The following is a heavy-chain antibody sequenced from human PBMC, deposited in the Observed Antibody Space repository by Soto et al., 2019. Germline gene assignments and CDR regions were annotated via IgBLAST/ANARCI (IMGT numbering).Heavy chain of an antibody. CDR1: GYTLTELS. V-gene: IGHV1-24*01. J-gene: IGHJ4*02. Sequence: ASVKVSCKVSGYTLTELSMHWVRQAPGKGLEWMGGFDPEDGETIYAQKFQGRVTMTEDTSTDTAYMELGSLRSEDTAVYYCATVRGDSSSWPFDYWGQGTLVTVSS. CDR3: ATVRGDSSSWPFDY. CDR2: FDPEDGET. D-gene: IGHD6-13*01.